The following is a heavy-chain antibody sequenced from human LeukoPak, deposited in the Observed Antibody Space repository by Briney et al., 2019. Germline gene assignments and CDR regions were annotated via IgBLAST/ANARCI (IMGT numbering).Heavy chain of an antibody. Sequence: GGSLRLSCAASGFTFSNYWMNWVRQAPGKGLEWVSSISSSSSYIYYADSVKGRFTISRDNAKNSLYLQMNSLRAEDTAVYYCARERSYDSSGFDYWGQGTLVTVSS. J-gene: IGHJ4*02. CDR2: ISSSSSYI. CDR1: GFTFSNYW. CDR3: ARERSYDSSGFDY. D-gene: IGHD3-22*01. V-gene: IGHV3-21*01.